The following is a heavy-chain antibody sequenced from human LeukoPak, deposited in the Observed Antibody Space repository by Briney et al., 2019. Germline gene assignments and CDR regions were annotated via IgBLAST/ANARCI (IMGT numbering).Heavy chain of an antibody. Sequence: QPGRSLRLSCAASGFTFSSYAMHWVRQAPGKGLEWVAVISYDGSNKYYADSVKGRFTISRDNSKNTLYLQMNSLRAEDTAVYYCARSISMIVVVDHPFDYWGQGTLVTVSS. CDR1: GFTFSSYA. CDR3: ARSISMIVVVDHPFDY. V-gene: IGHV3-30*04. D-gene: IGHD3-22*01. J-gene: IGHJ4*02. CDR2: ISYDGSNK.